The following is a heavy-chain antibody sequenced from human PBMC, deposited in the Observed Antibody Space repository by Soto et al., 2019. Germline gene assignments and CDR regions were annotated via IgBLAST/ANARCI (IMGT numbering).Heavy chain of an antibody. D-gene: IGHD6-13*01. V-gene: IGHV3-21*01. Sequence: GGSLRLSCAAFGFTFSSYSMNWVRQAPGKGLEWVSSISSSSSYIYYADSVKGRFTISRDNAKNSLYLQMNSLRAEDTAVYYCARGVVDIAAAGTFDYWGQGTLVTVSS. CDR2: ISSSSSYI. CDR3: ARGVVDIAAAGTFDY. J-gene: IGHJ4*02. CDR1: GFTFSSYS.